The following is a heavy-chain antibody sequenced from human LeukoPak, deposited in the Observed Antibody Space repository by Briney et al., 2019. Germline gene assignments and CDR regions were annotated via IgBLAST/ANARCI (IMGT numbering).Heavy chain of an antibody. CDR2: INPNSGGT. D-gene: IGHD6-13*01. V-gene: IGHV1-2*06. Sequence: ASVKVSCKASGYTFTGYYMHWVRQAPGQGLEWMGRINPNSGGTNYAQKFQGRVTMTRDTSISTAYMELSRLRSDDTAVYYCARDVVAAAGTPWRAFDIWGQGTMVTVSS. CDR3: ARDVVAAAGTPWRAFDI. J-gene: IGHJ3*02. CDR1: GYTFTGYY.